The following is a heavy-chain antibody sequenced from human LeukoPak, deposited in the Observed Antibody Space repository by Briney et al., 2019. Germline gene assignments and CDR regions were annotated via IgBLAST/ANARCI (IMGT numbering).Heavy chain of an antibody. J-gene: IGHJ4*02. CDR3: ARGREWSTFDY. CDR1: GGSISSYY. D-gene: IGHD3-3*01. CDR2: IYYSGST. V-gene: IGHV4-59*01. Sequence: PSETLSPTCTVSGGSISSYYWSWIRQPPGKGLEWIGYIYYSGSTNYNPSLKSRVTISVDTSKNQFSLKLSSVTAADTAVYYCARGREWSTFDYWGQGTLVTVSS.